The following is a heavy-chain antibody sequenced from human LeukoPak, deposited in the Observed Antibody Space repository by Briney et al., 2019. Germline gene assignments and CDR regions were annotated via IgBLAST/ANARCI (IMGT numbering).Heavy chain of an antibody. CDR3: ARGNSNGFDI. J-gene: IGHJ3*02. D-gene: IGHD1-7*01. V-gene: IGHV3-30*02. Sequence: PVGSLRLSCAASGFTFSNYGMDWVRQAPGKGLEWVAFIRYDGTAQYYADSVKGRFTISRDNSKNTLYLQVNSVRAEDTAVYYCARGNSNGFDIWGQGTMVTVSS. CDR2: IRYDGTAQ. CDR1: GFTFSNYG.